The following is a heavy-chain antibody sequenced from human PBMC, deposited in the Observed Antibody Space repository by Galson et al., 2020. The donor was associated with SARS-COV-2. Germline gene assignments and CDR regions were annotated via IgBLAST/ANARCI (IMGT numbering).Heavy chain of an antibody. Sequence: ASVKVSCKASGFTFTDYYMNWVRQAPRQGLEWVGWINPYSGDTDQAQNFQGRVTMTSDTTINTAYMELSSLRSDDTAIYYCASCDYGVSWGQGTRITVSS. CDR2: INPYSGDT. D-gene: IGHD4-17*01. CDR3: ASCDYGVS. J-gene: IGHJ1*01. V-gene: IGHV1-2*02. CDR1: GFTFTDYY.